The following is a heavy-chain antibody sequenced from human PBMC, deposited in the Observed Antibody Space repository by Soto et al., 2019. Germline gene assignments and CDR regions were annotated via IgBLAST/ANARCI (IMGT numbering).Heavy chain of an antibody. CDR2: INPSGGST. V-gene: IGHV1-8*02. J-gene: IGHJ6*04. CDR3: ARGFHVRYFGWLVYYYGMEF. D-gene: IGHD3-9*01. CDR1: GYRFSGYV. Sequence: SLKVDRKSAGYRFSGYVSDCVIKNNRKGLEWMGIINPSGGSTSYAQKFQGRVTMTRNTSISTAYMELSSLRSEDTAVYYCARGFHVRYFGWLVYYYGMEFWGNGATVLVFS.